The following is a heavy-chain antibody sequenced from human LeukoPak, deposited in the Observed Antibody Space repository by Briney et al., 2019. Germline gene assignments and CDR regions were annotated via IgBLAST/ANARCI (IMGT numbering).Heavy chain of an antibody. CDR2: INHSGST. V-gene: IGHV4-34*01. CDR1: GGSFSGYY. Sequence: PSQTLSLTCAVYGGSFSGYYWSWIRQPPGKELEWIGEINHSGSTNYNPSLKSRVTISVDTSKNQFSLKLNSVTAADTAVYYCARTSYSSMGAFDIWGQGTMVTVSS. J-gene: IGHJ3*02. D-gene: IGHD6-13*01. CDR3: ARTSYSSMGAFDI.